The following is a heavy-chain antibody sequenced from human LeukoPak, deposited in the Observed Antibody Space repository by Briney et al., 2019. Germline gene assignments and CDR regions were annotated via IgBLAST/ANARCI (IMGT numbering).Heavy chain of an antibody. Sequence: GGSLRLSCAVSGFTVTDNYMSWVRQAPGKGLQWVPDSNPDGRTYYANPVKGRFTISMDISRNTLLLQMNSLSPDDTAVHDCARTNPVYCDYDYWGQGTLVTVSS. CDR1: GFTVTDNY. J-gene: IGHJ4*02. CDR3: ARTNPVYCDYDY. CDR2: SNPDGRT. D-gene: IGHD5/OR15-5a*01. V-gene: IGHV3-53*01.